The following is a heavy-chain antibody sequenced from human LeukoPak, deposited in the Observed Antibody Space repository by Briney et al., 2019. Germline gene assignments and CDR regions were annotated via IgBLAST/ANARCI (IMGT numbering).Heavy chain of an antibody. CDR1: DYTFTSYG. J-gene: IGHJ4*02. V-gene: IGHV1-69*04. Sequence: GASVKVSCKASDYTFTSYGISWVRQAPGQGLEWMGRIIPILGIANYAQKFQGRVTITADKSTSTAYMELSSLRSEDTAVYYCARGIVDTAMVYYFDYWGQGTLVTVSS. CDR2: IIPILGIA. D-gene: IGHD5-18*01. CDR3: ARGIVDTAMVYYFDY.